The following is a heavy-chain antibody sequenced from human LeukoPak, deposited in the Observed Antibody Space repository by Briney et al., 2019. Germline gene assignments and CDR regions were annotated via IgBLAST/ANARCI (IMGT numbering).Heavy chain of an antibody. CDR3: ARARRSGGITLIRGVKDRGWFDY. D-gene: IGHD3-10*01. CDR2: ISSSSSYI. CDR1: GFTFSSYS. V-gene: IGHV3-21*01. Sequence: PGGSLRLSCAASGFTFSSYSMNWVRQAPGKGLEWVSSISSSSSYIYYADSVKGRFTISRDNAKNSLYLQMNSLRAEDTAVYYCARARRSGGITLIRGVKDRGWFDYWGQGTLVTVSS. J-gene: IGHJ5*01.